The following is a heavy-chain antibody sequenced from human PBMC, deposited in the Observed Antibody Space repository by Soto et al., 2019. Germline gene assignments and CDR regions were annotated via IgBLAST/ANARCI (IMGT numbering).Heavy chain of an antibody. Sequence: GGSLILSCGASEFPFSRHCVHWVRQAPGKGLQWVGVIWSDGSNEVYADSVKGRFIISRDNSKNILYLQMNSLRAEDTAVYYCARERTFGDNKHNYMDVWGTGITVTVSS. J-gene: IGHJ6*03. CDR2: IWSDGSNE. CDR3: ARERTFGDNKHNYMDV. V-gene: IGHV3-33*01. CDR1: EFPFSRHC. D-gene: IGHD3-10*01.